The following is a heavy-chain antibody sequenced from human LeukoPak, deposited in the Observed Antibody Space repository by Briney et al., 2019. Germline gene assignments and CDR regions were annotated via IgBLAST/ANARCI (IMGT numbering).Heavy chain of an antibody. CDR1: GFTFSDYY. CDR2: ISSSSSYT. D-gene: IGHD6-13*01. J-gene: IGHJ4*02. CDR3: TRATLSSWYYFDY. Sequence: GGSLRLSCTASGFTFSDYYMSWIRQAPGKGLEWVSYISSSSSYTNYADSVKGRFTISRDNAKNSLYLQMNSLRAEDTAVYYWTRATLSSWYYFDYWGQGTLVTVSS. V-gene: IGHV3-11*05.